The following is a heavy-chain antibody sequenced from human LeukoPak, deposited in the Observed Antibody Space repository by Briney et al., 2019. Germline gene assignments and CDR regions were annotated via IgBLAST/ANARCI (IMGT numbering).Heavy chain of an antibody. J-gene: IGHJ4*02. CDR1: GFTFSTYA. CDR3: ARSEAYYDFWSGSSYYFDY. D-gene: IGHD3-3*01. CDR2: ISSSGSTI. Sequence: GGSLRLSCAAFGFTFSTYAMNWVRQAPGKGLEWVSYISSSGSTIYYADSVKGRFTISRDNAKNSLYLQMNSLRAEDTAVYYCARSEAYYDFWSGSSYYFDYWGQGTLVTVSS. V-gene: IGHV3-48*03.